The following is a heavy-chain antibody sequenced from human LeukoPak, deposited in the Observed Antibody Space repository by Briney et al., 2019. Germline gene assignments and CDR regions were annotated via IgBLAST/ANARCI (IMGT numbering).Heavy chain of an antibody. J-gene: IGHJ4*02. CDR2: ISSSSSYI. V-gene: IGHV3-21*01. CDR3: ARDRVVGYCSSTSCPIDY. CDR1: GFTFSSYS. D-gene: IGHD2-2*01. Sequence: GGSLRLSCAASGFTFSSYSMNWVRQAPGKGLEWVSSISSSSSYIYYADSVKGRFTISRDNAKNSLYLQMNSLRAEDTAVYYCARDRVVGYCSSTSCPIDYWGQGALVTVSS.